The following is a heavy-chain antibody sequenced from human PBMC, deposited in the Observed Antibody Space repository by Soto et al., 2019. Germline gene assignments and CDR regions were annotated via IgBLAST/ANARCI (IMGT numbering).Heavy chain of an antibody. D-gene: IGHD3-16*02. V-gene: IGHV1-8*01. CDR2: MNPNSGNT. CDR1: GYTFTSYD. Sequence: QVQLVQSGAEVKKPGASVKVSCKASGYTFTSYDINWVRQATGQGLEWLGWMNPNSGNTGYAQKFQGRDTMTRNTSISTAYMELSSLRSEDTAVYYCARYMSTFGGVLVMGRWFDPWGQGTLVTVSS. CDR3: ARYMSTFGGVLVMGRWFDP. J-gene: IGHJ5*02.